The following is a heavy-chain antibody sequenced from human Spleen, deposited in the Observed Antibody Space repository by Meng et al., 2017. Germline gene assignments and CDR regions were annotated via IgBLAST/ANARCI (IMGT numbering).Heavy chain of an antibody. J-gene: IGHJ4*02. Sequence: ASVKVSCKPSGYNFPDYYIHWVRRAPGQGLEWMGRINPKSGDTHYAQKFQARVTMTGDTSISTAYMELSGLRSDDTAVYYCARGGSPDYYVPGLAKYWGQGTLVTVSS. CDR3: ARGGSPDYYVPGLAKY. CDR2: INPKSGDT. CDR1: GYNFPDYY. V-gene: IGHV1-2*06. D-gene: IGHD3-10*02.